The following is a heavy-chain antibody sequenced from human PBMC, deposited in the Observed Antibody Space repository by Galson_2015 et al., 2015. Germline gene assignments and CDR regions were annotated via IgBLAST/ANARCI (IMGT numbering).Heavy chain of an antibody. V-gene: IGHV3-66*02. Sequence: SLRLSCAASGFTVSSNYMSWVRQAPGKGLEWVSDIYSGGSTYYADSVKGRFTISRDNSKNTLYLQMNSLRAEDTAVYYCARNREDCGGDCYSFASWGHGTLVTVSS. J-gene: IGHJ4*01. CDR3: ARNREDCGGDCYSFAS. CDR2: IYSGGST. D-gene: IGHD2-21*02. CDR1: GFTVSSNY.